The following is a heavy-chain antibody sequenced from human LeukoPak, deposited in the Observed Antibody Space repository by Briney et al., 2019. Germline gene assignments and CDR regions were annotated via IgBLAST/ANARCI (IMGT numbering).Heavy chain of an antibody. CDR1: GYTFTSYG. Sequence: ASVTVSCTASGYTFTSYGISWVRQAPGQGLEWMGWISAYNGNTNYAQKLQGRVTMTTDTSTSTAYMELRSLRSDDTAVYYCARGTYCGGDCYSAEYDYWGQGTLVTVSS. D-gene: IGHD2-21*02. CDR3: ARGTYCGGDCYSAEYDY. V-gene: IGHV1-18*01. J-gene: IGHJ4*02. CDR2: ISAYNGNT.